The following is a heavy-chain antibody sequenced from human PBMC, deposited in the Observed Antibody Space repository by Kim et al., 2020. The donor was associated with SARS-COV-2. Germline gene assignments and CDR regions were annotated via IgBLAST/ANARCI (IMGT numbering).Heavy chain of an antibody. Sequence: GGSLRLSCAASGFTFSTYSMNWVRQAPGKGLEWVSYISSSSSTIYYADSVKGRFTISRDNAKNSLYLQMNSLRDEDMAVYYCARESRITMVRGVIITGYGMDVWGQGTTVTVSS. CDR3: ARESRITMVRGVIITGYGMDV. V-gene: IGHV3-48*02. CDR1: GFTFSTYS. CDR2: ISSSSSTI. J-gene: IGHJ6*02. D-gene: IGHD3-10*01.